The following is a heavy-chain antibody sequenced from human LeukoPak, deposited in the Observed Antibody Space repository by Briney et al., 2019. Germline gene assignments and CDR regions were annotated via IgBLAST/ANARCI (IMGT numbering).Heavy chain of an antibody. J-gene: IGHJ2*01. V-gene: IGHV4-59*01. D-gene: IGHD3-16*01. CDR3: ARIRAGCFDL. CDR1: GGSISSYY. Sequence: SETLSVTCTVSGGSISSYYWSWIRQPPGKGLEGIGYIYYSGSTNYNPSLKRRLTISVDTSKNQFSLKLSSVTAADTAVYYCARIRAGCFDLWGRGTLVTVSS. CDR2: IYYSGST.